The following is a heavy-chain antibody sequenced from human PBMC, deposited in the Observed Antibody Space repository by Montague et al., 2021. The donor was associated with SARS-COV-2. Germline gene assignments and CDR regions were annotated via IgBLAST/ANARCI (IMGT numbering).Heavy chain of an antibody. D-gene: IGHD3-22*01. V-gene: IGHV4-61*02. Sequence: TLSLTCTVSGGSISSGSYYWSWIRQPAGKGLEWIGRIYTSGSTNYNPSLKSRVTISLDTSKNQFSPKLSSVTAADTAVYYCARGRLYYDSSGYYFDYWGQGPLVPVSP. J-gene: IGHJ4*02. CDR2: IYTSGST. CDR3: ARGRLYYDSSGYYFDY. CDR1: GGSISSGSYY.